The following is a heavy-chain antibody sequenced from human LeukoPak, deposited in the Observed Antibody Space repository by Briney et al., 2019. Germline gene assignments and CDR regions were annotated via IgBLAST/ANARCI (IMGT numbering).Heavy chain of an antibody. Sequence: GGSLRLSCAASGFTSSSYSMNWVRQAPGKGLEWVSSISSSSSYIYYADSVKGRFTISRDNAKNSLYLQMNSLRAEDTAVYYCARYSSSLDAFDIWGQGTMVTVSS. CDR1: GFTSSSYS. CDR3: ARYSSSLDAFDI. J-gene: IGHJ3*02. D-gene: IGHD6-13*01. CDR2: ISSSSSYI. V-gene: IGHV3-21*01.